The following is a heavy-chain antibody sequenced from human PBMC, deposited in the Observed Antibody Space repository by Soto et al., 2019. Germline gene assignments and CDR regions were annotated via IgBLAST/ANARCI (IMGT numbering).Heavy chain of an antibody. Sequence: QVQLVESGGGVVQPGRSLRLSCAASGFTFTTYGMHWVRQAPGKRLEWVAVISYHGSNKYYADSVKGRFTISRDNSKNTLHLQMNSLRAEDTAVYYCAKDGRWFGDYYYYYMDVWGKGTTVTVSS. J-gene: IGHJ6*03. CDR1: GFTFTTYG. V-gene: IGHV3-30*18. CDR3: AKDGRWFGDYYYYYMDV. D-gene: IGHD3-10*01. CDR2: ISYHGSNK.